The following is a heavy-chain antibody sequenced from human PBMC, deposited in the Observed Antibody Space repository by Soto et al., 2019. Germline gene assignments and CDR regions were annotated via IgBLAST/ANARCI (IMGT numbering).Heavy chain of an antibody. Sequence: QLQLQESGPGLVKPSEPLSLPCTVSGGSLSRSRYYWGWLRQPPGQGLESFGSIYYRGRTYYNPSLKSRVTISVDTSKNQFSLKLSSVTAADTAVYYCASTYYDILTGYYTSDYWGQGTLVTVSS. CDR1: GGSLSRSRYY. V-gene: IGHV4-39*01. D-gene: IGHD3-9*01. CDR2: IYYRGRT. J-gene: IGHJ4*02. CDR3: ASTYYDILTGYYTSDY.